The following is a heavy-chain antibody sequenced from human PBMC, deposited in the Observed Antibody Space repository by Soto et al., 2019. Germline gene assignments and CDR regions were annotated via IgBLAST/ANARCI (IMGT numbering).Heavy chain of an antibody. J-gene: IGHJ4*02. V-gene: IGHV4-59*12. Sequence: SETLSLTCTVSGDSINNYYWSWIRQPPGKRLEGIGYIYYTGSTTYNPSLESRVTMSVDTSKNEFALKHISVTAADTAVYYCARGLTMGALPSHFHYWGQGTQVTV. D-gene: IGHD3-16*02. CDR1: GDSINNYY. CDR3: ARGLTMGALPSHFHY. CDR2: IYYTGST.